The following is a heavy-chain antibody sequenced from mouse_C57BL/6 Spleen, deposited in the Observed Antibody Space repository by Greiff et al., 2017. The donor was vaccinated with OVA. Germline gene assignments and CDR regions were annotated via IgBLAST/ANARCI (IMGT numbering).Heavy chain of an antibody. CDR2: INPGSGGT. J-gene: IGHJ4*01. D-gene: IGHD2-1*01. V-gene: IGHV1-54*01. CDR1: GYAFTNYL. CDR3: ARTSGNYDYAMDY. Sequence: VQLVESGAELVRPGTSVKVSCKASGYAFTNYLIEWVKQRPGQGLEWIGVINPGSGGTNYNEKFKGKATLTADKSSSTAYMQLSSLTSEDSAVYFCARTSGNYDYAMDYWGQGTSVTVSS.